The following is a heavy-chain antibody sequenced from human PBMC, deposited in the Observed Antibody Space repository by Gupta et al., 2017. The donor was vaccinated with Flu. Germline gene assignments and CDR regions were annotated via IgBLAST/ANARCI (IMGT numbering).Heavy chain of an antibody. Sequence: EVQLVESGGGLVQPGGSLKLSCAASGFTFSGSAMHWVRQASGKGLEWVGRIRSKANSYATAYAASVKGRFTISRDDSKNTAYLQMNSLKTEDTAVYYCTRHVDIVATPNFDYWGQGTLVTVSS. CDR3: TRHVDIVATPNFDY. D-gene: IGHD5-12*01. J-gene: IGHJ4*02. CDR1: GFTFSGSA. CDR2: IRSKANSYAT. V-gene: IGHV3-73*01.